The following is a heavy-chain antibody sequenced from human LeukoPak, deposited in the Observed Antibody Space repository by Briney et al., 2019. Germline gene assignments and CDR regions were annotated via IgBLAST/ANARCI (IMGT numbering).Heavy chain of an antibody. J-gene: IGHJ5*02. CDR2: INHSGST. D-gene: IGHD3-22*01. V-gene: IGHV4-34*01. CDR1: GGSISPYY. Sequence: SETLSLTCSVSGGSISPYYWSWIRQPPGKGLEWIGEINHSGSTNYNPSLKSRVTISVDTSKNQISLKLSSVTAADTAVYYCARFVTYYYDSSGNFRGVLFFDPWGQGTLVTVSS. CDR3: ARFVTYYYDSSGNFRGVLFFDP.